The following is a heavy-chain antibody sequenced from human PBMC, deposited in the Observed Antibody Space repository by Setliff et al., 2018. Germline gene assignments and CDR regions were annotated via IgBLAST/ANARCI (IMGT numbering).Heavy chain of an antibody. Sequence: ASVKVSCKASGYTFTSYAMHWVRQAPGQRLEWMGWINAGNGNTKYSQKFQGRVTITRDTSASTAYMELSSLRSEDTAVYYCAAIGLDTAMITGVLFDFWGQGTLVTVSS. D-gene: IGHD5-18*01. CDR2: INAGNGNT. V-gene: IGHV1-3*01. CDR3: AAIGLDTAMITGVLFDF. J-gene: IGHJ4*02. CDR1: GYTFTSYA.